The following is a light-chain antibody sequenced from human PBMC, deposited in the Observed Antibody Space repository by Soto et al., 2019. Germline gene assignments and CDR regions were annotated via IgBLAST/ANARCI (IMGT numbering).Light chain of an antibody. CDR3: QQRGT. CDR2: VAS. V-gene: IGKV3-11*01. J-gene: IGKJ5*01. Sequence: EIVLTQSPATLSSSPGERATLSCRASQSFSNYLAWYQQKPGQAPRLLISVASNRATGIPARFSGSGSGTDFTLTISSLESEDFAVYYCQQRGTFGQGTRLEIK. CDR1: QSFSNY.